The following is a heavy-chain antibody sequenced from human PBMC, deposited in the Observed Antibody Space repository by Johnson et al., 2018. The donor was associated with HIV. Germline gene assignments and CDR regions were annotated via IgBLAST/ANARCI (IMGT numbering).Heavy chain of an antibody. J-gene: IGHJ3*02. D-gene: IGHD4-11*01. CDR1: GFTLSSYD. Sequence: MQLVESWGGLVQPGGSLRLSCAASGFTLSSYDMHWVRQATGKGLEWVSEIDTAGDTYYPGSVKGRFTTSRENAKISLYLQMNSLRAGDTAVYYCARRSIRSDGFDIWGQGTMVTVSS. V-gene: IGHV3-13*01. CDR2: IDTAGDT. CDR3: ARRSIRSDGFDI.